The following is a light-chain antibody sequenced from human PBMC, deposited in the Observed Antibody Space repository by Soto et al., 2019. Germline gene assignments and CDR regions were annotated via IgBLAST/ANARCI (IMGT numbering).Light chain of an antibody. Sequence: QSALTQPPSASGSPGQSVTISCTGTSSDVGGYNYVSWYQQHPGKAPKLMIYEVSERPSGVPDRFSGSKSSNTASLTVSGLQAEDEADYYCSSYSTTSSLHVLFGGGTKVAVL. CDR1: SSDVGGYNY. J-gene: IGLJ2*01. CDR3: SSYSTTSSLHVL. CDR2: EVS. V-gene: IGLV2-8*01.